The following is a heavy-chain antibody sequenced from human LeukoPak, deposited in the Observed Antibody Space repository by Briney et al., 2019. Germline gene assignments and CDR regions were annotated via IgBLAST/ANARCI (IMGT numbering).Heavy chain of an antibody. D-gene: IGHD1-26*01. CDR1: GFTFSSYD. V-gene: IGHV3-13*01. J-gene: IGHJ4*02. CDR2: IGTAGDT. CDR3: ARRSGSPGYFDY. Sequence: GGSLRLSCAASGFTFSSYDMDWVRQATGKGLEWVSAIGTAGDTYYPGSVKGRFTISRENAKNSLYLQMNSLRAGDTAVYYCARRSGSPGYFDYWGQGTLVTVSS.